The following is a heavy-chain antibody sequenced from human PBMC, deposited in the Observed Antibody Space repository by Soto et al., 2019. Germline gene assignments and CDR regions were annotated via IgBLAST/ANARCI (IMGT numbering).Heavy chain of an antibody. CDR3: ARGSSSWSSGDDWFDP. D-gene: IGHD6-13*01. Sequence: GGSLRLSCAASGFTFSSYSMNWVRRAPGKGLEWVSSISSSSSYIYYADSVKGRFTISRDNAKNSLYLQMNSLRAEDTAVYYCARGSSSWSSGDDWFDPWGQGTLVTVSS. CDR1: GFTFSSYS. CDR2: ISSSSSYI. V-gene: IGHV3-21*01. J-gene: IGHJ5*02.